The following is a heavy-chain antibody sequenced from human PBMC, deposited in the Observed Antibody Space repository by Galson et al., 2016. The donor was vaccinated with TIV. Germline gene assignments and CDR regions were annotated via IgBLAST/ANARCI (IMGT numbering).Heavy chain of an antibody. J-gene: IGHJ6*02. Sequence: SVKVSCKASGDTFSTYPFNWVRQAPGQGLEWVGGFIPLFGTANYAQKFQGRVTITADESTSTLYMEVSGLRSEDTAVYYCAKQWLKDYYGMDVWGPGTTVTVSS. V-gene: IGHV1-69*13. D-gene: IGHD6-19*01. CDR1: GDTFSTYP. CDR3: AKQWLKDYYGMDV. CDR2: FIPLFGTA.